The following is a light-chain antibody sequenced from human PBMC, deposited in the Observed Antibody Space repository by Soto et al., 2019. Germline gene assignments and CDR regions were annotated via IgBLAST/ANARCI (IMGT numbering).Light chain of an antibody. J-gene: IGKJ2*01. CDR3: QQRSNWPPT. CDR1: QSISSY. V-gene: IGKV3-11*01. CDR2: DAS. Sequence: EIVLTQSPATLSLSPGERVTLFCRASQSISSYLAWYQQKSGQAPRLLIYDASNRATGIPARFSGGGSGTDVTLTISSLEPEDFAVYYCQQRSNWPPTFGQGTKLEIK.